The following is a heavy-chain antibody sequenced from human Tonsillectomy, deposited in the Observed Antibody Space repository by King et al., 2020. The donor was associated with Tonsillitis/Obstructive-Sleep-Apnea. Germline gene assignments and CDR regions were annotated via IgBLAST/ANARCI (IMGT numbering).Heavy chain of an antibody. Sequence: VQLVESGGGLVQPGGSLRLSCAASGFTFSSYAMSWVRQAPGKGLEWVSTISGSGGDTYYADSVKGRFTISRDNSKNTLYLQMNSLRAEDTALYYCAKEGQRVYGSGTRDYYYYYYMDVWGKGTTVTVSS. CDR1: GFTFSSYA. CDR2: ISGSGGDT. CDR3: AKEGQRVYGSGTRDYYYYYYMDV. J-gene: IGHJ6*03. V-gene: IGHV3-23*04. D-gene: IGHD3-10*01.